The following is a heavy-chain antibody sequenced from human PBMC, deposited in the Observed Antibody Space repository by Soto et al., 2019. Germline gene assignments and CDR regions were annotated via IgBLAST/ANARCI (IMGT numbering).Heavy chain of an antibody. CDR3: ARVGTPGIAVWHYFDY. J-gene: IGHJ4*02. CDR1: GYTFTSYG. CDR2: ISANNGNT. Sequence: ASVKVSCKASGYTFTSYGISWVRQAPGQGLEWMGWISANNGNTNYAQKFQGRVTMTRDTSISTAYMELSRLRSDDTAVYYCARVGTPGIAVWHYFDYWGQGTLVTVSS. V-gene: IGHV1-18*01. D-gene: IGHD6-19*01.